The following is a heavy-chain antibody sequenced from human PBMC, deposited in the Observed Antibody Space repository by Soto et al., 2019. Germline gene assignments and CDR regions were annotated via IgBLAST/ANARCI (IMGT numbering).Heavy chain of an antibody. CDR2: INHSGST. CDR1: GGSFSGYY. Sequence: SEPLSLTCAVYGGSFSGYYWSWIRQPPGKGLEWIGEINHSGSTNYNPSLKSRVTISVDTSKNQFSLKLSSVTAADTAVYYCARRSSGSFIYYYYGMDVWGQGTTVTVSS. CDR3: ARRSSGSFIYYYYGMDV. J-gene: IGHJ6*02. D-gene: IGHD1-26*01. V-gene: IGHV4-34*01.